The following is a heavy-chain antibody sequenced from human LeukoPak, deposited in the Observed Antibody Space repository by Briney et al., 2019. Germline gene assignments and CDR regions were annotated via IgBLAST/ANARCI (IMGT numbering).Heavy chain of an antibody. Sequence: GGSLRLSCAASGFTFSTYSMNWVRQAPGKGLEWVSYINSSSSTMYYADSVKGRFTISRDNAKNSLYLQMNSLRDEDTAVYYCARERYYGDYPDYWGQGTLVTVSS. CDR1: GFTFSTYS. CDR3: ARERYYGDYPDY. D-gene: IGHD4-17*01. V-gene: IGHV3-48*02. CDR2: INSSSSTM. J-gene: IGHJ4*02.